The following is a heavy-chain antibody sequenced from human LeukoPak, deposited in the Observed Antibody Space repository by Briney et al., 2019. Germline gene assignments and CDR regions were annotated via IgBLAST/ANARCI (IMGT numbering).Heavy chain of an antibody. Sequence: SQTLSLTCAVSGGSISSGGYSWSWIRQPPGKGLEWIGYIYHSGSTYYNPSLKSRVTISVDRSKNQFSLKLSSVTAADTAVYYCARATGWGAWFGEFTNWFDPWGQGTLVTVSS. CDR3: ARATGWGAWFGEFTNWFDP. CDR1: GGSISSGGYS. CDR2: IYHSGST. V-gene: IGHV4-30-2*01. D-gene: IGHD3-10*01. J-gene: IGHJ5*02.